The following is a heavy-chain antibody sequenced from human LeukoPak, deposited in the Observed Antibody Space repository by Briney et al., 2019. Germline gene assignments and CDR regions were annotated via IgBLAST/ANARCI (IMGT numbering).Heavy chain of an antibody. D-gene: IGHD2-2*02. J-gene: IGHJ4*02. CDR3: TTGCSSTSCYTY. CDR2: INHSGST. Sequence: SSETLSLTCAVYGGSFSGYYWSWIRQPPGKGLEWIGEINHSGSTNYNPSLKSRVTISVDASKNQFSLKLSSVTAADTAVYYCTTGCSSTSCYTYWGQGTPVTVSS. V-gene: IGHV4-34*01. CDR1: GGSFSGYY.